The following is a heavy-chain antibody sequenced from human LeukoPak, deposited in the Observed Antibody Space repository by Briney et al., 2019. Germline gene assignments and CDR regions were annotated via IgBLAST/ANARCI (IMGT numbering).Heavy chain of an antibody. V-gene: IGHV3-74*01. J-gene: IGHJ4*02. CDR2: INSDGSST. D-gene: IGHD5-24*01. CDR3: ARENVEMATIGDY. CDR1: GFTFSSYW. Sequence: GGSLRLSCAASGFTFSSYWMHWVRQAPGKGLVWVSRINSDGSSTSYADSVKGRFTISRDNAKNTLYLQMNGLRAEDTAVYYCARENVEMATIGDYWGQGTLVTVSS.